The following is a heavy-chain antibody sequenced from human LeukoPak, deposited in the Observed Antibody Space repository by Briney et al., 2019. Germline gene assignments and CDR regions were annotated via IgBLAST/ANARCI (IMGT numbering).Heavy chain of an antibody. Sequence: GGSLRLSCAASGFTFSSYEMNWVRQAPGKGLEWVSYISSSGSTIYYAGSVKGQFTISRDNAKNSLYLQMNSLRAEDTAVYYCARDWLPNWFDPWGQGTLVTVSS. CDR1: GFTFSSYE. D-gene: IGHD6-19*01. J-gene: IGHJ5*02. CDR3: ARDWLPNWFDP. V-gene: IGHV3-48*03. CDR2: ISSSGSTI.